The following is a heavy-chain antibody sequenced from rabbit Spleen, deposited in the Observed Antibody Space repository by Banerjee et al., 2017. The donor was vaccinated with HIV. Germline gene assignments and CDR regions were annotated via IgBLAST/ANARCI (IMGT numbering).Heavy chain of an antibody. V-gene: IGHV1S40*01. CDR1: GVSFNSGGD. CDR2: IFNGQSKI. D-gene: IGHD4-1*01. Sequence: QSLEESGGGLVQPEGSLTLTCTGSGVSFNSGGDMCWVRQAPGKGLEWVACIFNGQSKIYYATWAKGRFTISNPSSTTVTLQLTSLTAADTATYFCARGGWGAFNFWGQGTLVTVS. J-gene: IGHJ4*01. CDR3: ARGGWGAFNF.